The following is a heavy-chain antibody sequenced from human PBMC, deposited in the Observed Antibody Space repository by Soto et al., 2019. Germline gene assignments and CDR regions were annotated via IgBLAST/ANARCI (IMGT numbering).Heavy chain of an antibody. V-gene: IGHV4-28*03. CDR2: IYYSGST. Sequence: QVQLQESGPGLVKPSETLSLTCSVSGSSISSSNWWGWIRQPPGKGLEWIGYIYYSGSTYYNPYLKGRATMSVDTSKNQVSLKLSAVSAVDTAVYYCARGQLLPEYWGPGTLVTVSS. J-gene: IGHJ4*02. D-gene: IGHD2-15*01. CDR1: GSSISSSNW. CDR3: ARGQLLPEY.